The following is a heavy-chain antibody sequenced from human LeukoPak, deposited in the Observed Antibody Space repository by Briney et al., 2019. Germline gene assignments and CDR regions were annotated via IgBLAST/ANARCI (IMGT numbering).Heavy chain of an antibody. V-gene: IGHV4-4*07. CDR1: GGSISSHY. J-gene: IGHJ4*02. Sequence: PSETLSLTCSVSGGSISSHYWSWIRQPAGKGLEWIGRIYTSGITNYNPSLKSRVTTSVDTSKNQFSLRLSSVTAADTAVYYCAKARYYYDTSDYYHNYFDYWGQGTLVTVSS. CDR2: IYTSGIT. CDR3: AKARYYYDTSDYYHNYFDY. D-gene: IGHD3-22*01.